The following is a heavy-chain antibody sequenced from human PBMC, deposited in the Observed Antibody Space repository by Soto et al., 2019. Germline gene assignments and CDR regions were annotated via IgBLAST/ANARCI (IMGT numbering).Heavy chain of an antibody. CDR1: GGTFSSYA. D-gene: IGHD3-22*01. CDR2: IIPIFGTA. CDR3: ARASGSVVAAYYDDNFGSGYFGL. Sequence: QVQLVQSGAEVKKPGSSVKVSCKASGGTFSSYAISWVRQAPGQGLEWMGGIIPIFGTANYAQKFQGRVTITADESTSTDYMKLSSVRSEDTAVYYCARASGSVVAAYYDDNFGSGYFGLWGRGTLVAVSS. V-gene: IGHV1-69*01. J-gene: IGHJ2*01.